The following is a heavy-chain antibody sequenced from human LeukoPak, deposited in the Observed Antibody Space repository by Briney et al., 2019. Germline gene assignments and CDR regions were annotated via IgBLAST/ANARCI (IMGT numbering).Heavy chain of an antibody. CDR3: ARDRWYSRNWNDAVDI. J-gene: IGHJ3*02. CDR1: GYTLTELS. Sequence: ASVKVSCKVSGYTLTELSMHWMRQAPGKGLEWMGGFDPEDGETIYAQKFQGRVTMTEDTSTDTAYMELSSLRSDDTAVYYCARDRWYSRNWNDAVDIWGQGTMVTVSS. CDR2: FDPEDGET. V-gene: IGHV1-24*01. D-gene: IGHD6-13*01.